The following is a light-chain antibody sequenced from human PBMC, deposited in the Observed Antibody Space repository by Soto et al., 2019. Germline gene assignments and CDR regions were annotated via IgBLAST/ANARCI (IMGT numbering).Light chain of an antibody. Sequence: QSVLTQPPSVSAAPGQKVSISCSGSSSKIGNNHISWYQHLPGTAPKLLIYDNNRRPSGIPDRFSGSKSGTSATLDITGLQTGDEADYYCGTWDSSLSVGIFGGGTQLTVL. CDR3: GTWDSSLSVGI. V-gene: IGLV1-51*01. CDR1: SSKIGNNH. J-gene: IGLJ2*01. CDR2: DNN.